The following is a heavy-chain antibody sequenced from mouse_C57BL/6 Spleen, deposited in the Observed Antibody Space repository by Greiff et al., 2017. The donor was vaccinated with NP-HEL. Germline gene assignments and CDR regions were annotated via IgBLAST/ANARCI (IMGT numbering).Heavy chain of an antibody. CDR3: ARYGAGGFFAY. Sequence: QVQLQQSGAELVMPGASVKLSCKASGYTFTSYWMHWVKQRPGQGLEWIGEIDPSDSYTNYNQKFKGKSTLTVDKSSSTAYMQLSSLTSEDSAVYYCARYGAGGFFAYWGQGTLVTVSA. CDR2: IDPSDSYT. J-gene: IGHJ3*01. D-gene: IGHD3-3*01. V-gene: IGHV1-69*01. CDR1: GYTFTSYW.